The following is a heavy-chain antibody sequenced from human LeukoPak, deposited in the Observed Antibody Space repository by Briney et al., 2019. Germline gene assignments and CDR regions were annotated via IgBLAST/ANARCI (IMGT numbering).Heavy chain of an antibody. Sequence: SETLSLTCTVSGGSINSYYWSWIRQPPGKGLEWIGYIYYSGSTNYNPSLKSRVTISVDTSKNQFSLKLSSVTAADTAVYYCARHGSSGFYFDYWGQGTLVTVSS. CDR3: ARHGSSGFYFDY. CDR1: GGSINSYY. CDR2: IYYSGST. J-gene: IGHJ4*02. V-gene: IGHV4-59*08. D-gene: IGHD3-22*01.